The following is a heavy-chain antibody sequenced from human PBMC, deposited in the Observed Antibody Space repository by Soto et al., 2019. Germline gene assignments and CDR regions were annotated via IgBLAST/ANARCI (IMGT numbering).Heavy chain of an antibody. Sequence: QVQLVQSGAEVKKPGSSVKVSCKASGGTFSSYAISWVRQAPGQGLEWMGGIIPIFGTANYAQKFQGRVTITADESTSTAYMELSSLRSEDTAVYYCARGRYDDSSPHHPHPYFDYCGQGTLFTVSS. J-gene: IGHJ4*02. D-gene: IGHD3-22*01. V-gene: IGHV1-69*01. CDR3: ARGRYDDSSPHHPHPYFDY. CDR1: GGTFSSYA. CDR2: IIPIFGTA.